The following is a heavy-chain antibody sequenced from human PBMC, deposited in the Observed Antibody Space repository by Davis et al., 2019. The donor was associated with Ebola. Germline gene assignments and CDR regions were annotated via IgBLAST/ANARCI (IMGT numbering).Heavy chain of an antibody. CDR1: GFTFSSYA. Sequence: GGSLRLSCAASGFTFSSYAMSWVRQAPGKGLAWVSAINGSGGSTYYADSVKGRFTISRDNAKNSLYLQMNSLRDEDTAVYYCAAAAAGTYWGQGTLVTVSS. CDR2: INGSGGST. V-gene: IGHV3-23*01. J-gene: IGHJ4*02. CDR3: AAAAAGTY. D-gene: IGHD6-13*01.